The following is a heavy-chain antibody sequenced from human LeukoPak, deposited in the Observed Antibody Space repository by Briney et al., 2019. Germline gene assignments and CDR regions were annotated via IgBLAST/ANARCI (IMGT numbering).Heavy chain of an antibody. V-gene: IGHV4-34*01. CDR1: GGSFSGYY. Sequence: PSETLSLTCAVYGGSFSGYYWSWIRQPPGKGLEWIGEINHSGSTNYNPSLKSRVTISVDTSKNQFSLKLSSVTAADTAVYYRARARKSSSRHRYYYMDVWGKGTTVTVSS. CDR2: INHSGST. J-gene: IGHJ6*03. CDR3: ARARKSSSRHRYYYMDV. D-gene: IGHD6-6*01.